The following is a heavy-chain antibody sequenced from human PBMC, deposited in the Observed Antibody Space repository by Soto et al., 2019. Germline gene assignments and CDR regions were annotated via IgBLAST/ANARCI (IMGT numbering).Heavy chain of an antibody. V-gene: IGHV4-31*03. CDR2: IYYSGST. CDR1: GGSISSGGYY. J-gene: IGHJ5*02. CDR3: ARDHSSLYCSGTSCYLEGPWFDP. Sequence: SETLSLTCTVSGGSISSGGYYWSWIRQHPGKGLEWIGYIYYSGSTYYNPSLKSRVTISVDTSKNQFSLKLSSVTAADTAVYYCARDHSSLYCSGTSCYLEGPWFDPWGQGTLVTVSS. D-gene: IGHD2-2*01.